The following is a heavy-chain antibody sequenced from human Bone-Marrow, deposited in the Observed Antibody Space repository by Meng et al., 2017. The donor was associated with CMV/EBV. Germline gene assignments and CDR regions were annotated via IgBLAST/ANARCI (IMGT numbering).Heavy chain of an antibody. CDR1: GFTFSSYG. D-gene: IGHD3-16*01. CDR2: IRYDGSNK. Sequence: GESLKISCAASGFTFSSYGLHWVRQAPGKGLEWVSFIRYDGSNKYYADSVKGRFTISRDNAKNSLYLQMNSLRAEDTAVYYCARGEGIVLTWGQGTLVTVSS. CDR3: ARGEGIVLT. J-gene: IGHJ5*02. V-gene: IGHV3-30*02.